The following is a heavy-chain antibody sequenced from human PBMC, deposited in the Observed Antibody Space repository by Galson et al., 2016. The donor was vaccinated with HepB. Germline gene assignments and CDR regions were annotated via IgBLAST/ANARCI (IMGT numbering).Heavy chain of an antibody. Sequence: SLRLSCAASGFTFGSYAMHWVRQAPGKGLEWVATITEDGRKKDYADSVKGRFTISRDNSKNTLYLEMNSLRAEDTAVYYCAKPPSGDSEGGLFRYWGQGALVTVSS. CDR2: ITEDGRKK. CDR1: GFTFGSYA. D-gene: IGHD4-17*01. J-gene: IGHJ4*02. CDR3: AKPPSGDSEGGLFRY. V-gene: IGHV3-30*18.